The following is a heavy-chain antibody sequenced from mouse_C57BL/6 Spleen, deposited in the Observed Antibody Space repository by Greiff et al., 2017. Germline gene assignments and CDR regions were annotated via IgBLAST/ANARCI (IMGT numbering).Heavy chain of an antibody. CDR3: ARLDYYGSSYVDY. V-gene: IGHV1-82*01. D-gene: IGHD1-1*01. CDR2: IYPGDGDT. J-gene: IGHJ2*01. CDR1: GYAFSSSW. Sequence: QLQQSGPELVKPGASVKISCKASGYAFSSSWMNWVKQRPGKGLEWIGRIYPGDGDTNYNGKFKGKATLTADKSSSTAYMQLSSLTSEDSAVYFCARLDYYGSSYVDYWGKGTTLTVSS.